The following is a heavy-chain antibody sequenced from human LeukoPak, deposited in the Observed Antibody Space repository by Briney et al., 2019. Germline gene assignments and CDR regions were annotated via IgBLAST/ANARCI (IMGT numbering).Heavy chain of an antibody. Sequence: GGSLRLSCAASGFTFSNAWMSWVRQAPGKGLEWVAVISYDGSNKYYADSVKGRFTISRDNSKNTLYLQMNSLRAEDTAVYYCAKGHCSGGSCYFDYWGQGTLVTVSS. CDR3: AKGHCSGGSCYFDY. CDR2: ISYDGSNK. D-gene: IGHD2-15*01. CDR1: GFTFSNAW. V-gene: IGHV3-30*18. J-gene: IGHJ4*02.